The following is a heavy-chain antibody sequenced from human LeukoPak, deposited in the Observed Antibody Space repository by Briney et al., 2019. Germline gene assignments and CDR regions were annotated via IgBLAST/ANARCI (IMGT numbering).Heavy chain of an antibody. J-gene: IGHJ6*02. Sequence: PGGSLRLSCAASGFTFSSYEMNWVRQAPGKGLEWVSYISSSGSTIYYADSVKGRFTISRDNAKNSLYLQMNSLRAEDTAVYYCARDAGYSSGWYYSYYGMDVWGQGTTVTVSS. D-gene: IGHD6-19*01. CDR3: ARDAGYSSGWYYSYYGMDV. CDR2: ISSSGSTI. V-gene: IGHV3-48*03. CDR1: GFTFSSYE.